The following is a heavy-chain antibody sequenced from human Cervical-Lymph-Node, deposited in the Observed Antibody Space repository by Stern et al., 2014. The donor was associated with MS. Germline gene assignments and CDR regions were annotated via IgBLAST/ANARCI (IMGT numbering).Heavy chain of an antibody. CDR1: GYTFTSYW. CDR3: ARQRYFDY. V-gene: IGHV5-51*01. CDR2: IFPGGSDF. Sequence: EVHLVESGPEVKRPGESLKISCQASGYTFTSYWIGWVRQMPGKGLEWIAIIFPGGSDFRSSPSFQGQVTISADKSSSTAYLQWNNLKASDTAIYYCARQRYFDYWGQGTLVTVSS. J-gene: IGHJ4*02.